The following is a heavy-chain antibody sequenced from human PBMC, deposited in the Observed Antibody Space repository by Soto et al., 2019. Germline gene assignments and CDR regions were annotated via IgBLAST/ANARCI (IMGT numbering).Heavy chain of an antibody. CDR2: ISYDGSNK. CDR1: GFTFSSYG. D-gene: IGHD6-19*01. V-gene: IGHV3-30*18. CDR3: AKDRIAVAGDYYYYGMDV. Sequence: QVQLVESGGGVVQPGRSLRLSCAASGFTFSSYGMHWVRQAPGKGLEWVAVISYDGSNKYYADSVKGRFTISRDNSKTTLYLQKNSLRAEDTAVYYCAKDRIAVAGDYYYYGMDVWGQGTTVTVSS. J-gene: IGHJ6*02.